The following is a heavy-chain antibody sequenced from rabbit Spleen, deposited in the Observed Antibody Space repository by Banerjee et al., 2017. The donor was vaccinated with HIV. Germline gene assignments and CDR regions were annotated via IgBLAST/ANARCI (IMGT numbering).Heavy chain of an antibody. CDR3: VRGASSSGYYNL. D-gene: IGHD1-1*01. CDR1: GFSFSNSYW. Sequence: QSLEESGGDLVKPGASLTLTCTASGFSFSNSYWICWVRQAPGKGLEWIACIYTGSGSTYYASWAKGRFTISKTSSTTVTLQMTSLTAADTATYFCVRGASSSGYYNLWGPGTLVTVS. CDR2: IYTGSGST. J-gene: IGHJ4*01. V-gene: IGHV1S40*01.